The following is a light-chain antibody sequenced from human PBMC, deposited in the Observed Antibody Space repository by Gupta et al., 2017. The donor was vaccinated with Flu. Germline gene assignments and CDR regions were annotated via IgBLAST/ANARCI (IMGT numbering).Light chain of an antibody. CDR3: QQLYSPPNT. CDR2: AAS. V-gene: IGKV1-39*01. J-gene: IGKJ4*01. Sequence: PSSLSASIGDIVTITCRASQKIDKFLNWYQQKRGKAPRLLIVAASMVKVGVPSRFNGSGAGTEFTLTITRLQAEDFANYYCQQLYSPPNTFGRGTKVDIK. CDR1: QKIDKF.